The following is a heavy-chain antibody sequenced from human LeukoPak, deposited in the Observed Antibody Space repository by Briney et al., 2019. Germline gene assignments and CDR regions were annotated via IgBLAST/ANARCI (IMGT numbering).Heavy chain of an antibody. D-gene: IGHD3-10*01. CDR2: IYYDGST. V-gene: IGHV4-59*01. Sequence: SETLSLTCTVSGVSISDFYWTWIRQSPGNGLEWIGYIYYDGSTDYNPSLKSRVTMSIDTSRSQFSLKLNSVTAADTAVYYCTKVGLSGLFDYWSQGALVTVSS. J-gene: IGHJ4*02. CDR1: GVSISDFY. CDR3: TKVGLSGLFDY.